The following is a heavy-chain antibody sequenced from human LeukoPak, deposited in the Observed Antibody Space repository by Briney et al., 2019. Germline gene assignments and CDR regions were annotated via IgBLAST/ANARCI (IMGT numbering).Heavy chain of an antibody. CDR1: RYSISSGYY. V-gene: IGHV4-38-2*02. Sequence: SETLSLTCAVSRYSISSGYYWGWIRQPPGKGLEWIGSIYHSGSTYYNPSLKSRVIISVDTSKNQFSLKLNSVTAADAAIYYCARDYCISTSCYATIDFWGQGTLVTVSS. CDR2: IYHSGST. J-gene: IGHJ4*02. CDR3: ARDYCISTSCYATIDF. D-gene: IGHD2-2*01.